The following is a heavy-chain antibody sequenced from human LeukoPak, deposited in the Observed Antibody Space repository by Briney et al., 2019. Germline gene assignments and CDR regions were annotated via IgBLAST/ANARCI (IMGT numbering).Heavy chain of an antibody. V-gene: IGHV1-2*02. CDR2: INPNSGGT. J-gene: IGHJ6*03. CDR1: GYTFTDYY. D-gene: IGHD5-24*01. Sequence: ASVKVSCKASGYTFTDYYMHWVRQAPGQGLEWMGWINPNSGGTNYAQKFQGRVTMTRDTSISTAYMELSRLRSDDTAVYYCARGPGVGWLQFRNYYYYYMDVWGKGTAVTISS. CDR3: ARGPGVGWLQFRNYYYYYMDV.